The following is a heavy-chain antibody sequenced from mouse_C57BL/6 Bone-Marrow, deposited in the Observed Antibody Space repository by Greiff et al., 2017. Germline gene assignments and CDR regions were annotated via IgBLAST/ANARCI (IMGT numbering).Heavy chain of an antibody. J-gene: IGHJ4*01. CDR3: ERGPDYDGPMDY. CDR1: GFTFSSYA. V-gene: IGHV5-4*03. D-gene: IGHD2-4*01. Sequence: EVKLMESGGGLVKPGGSLKLSCAASGFTFSSYAMSWVRQTPGKSLEWIATISDGGSYTTYPDNVKGRFTISRDNSKNNLYMQVSHLTSEDTAMYYCERGPDYDGPMDYWGQGTSVTVSS. CDR2: ISDGGSYT.